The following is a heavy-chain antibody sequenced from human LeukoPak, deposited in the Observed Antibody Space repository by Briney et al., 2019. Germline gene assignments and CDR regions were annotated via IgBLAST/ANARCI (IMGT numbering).Heavy chain of an antibody. Sequence: GGSLRLSCAASGFIFSSSAMSWVRQAPGKGLEWVSAISNNGGYTYYADSVQGRFTISRDNSKSTLCLQMNSLRAEDTAVYYCAKQLGYCSDGSCYFPYWGQGTLVTVSS. CDR2: ISNNGGYT. J-gene: IGHJ4*02. CDR3: AKQLGYCSDGSCYFPY. V-gene: IGHV3-23*01. D-gene: IGHD2-15*01. CDR1: GFIFSSSA.